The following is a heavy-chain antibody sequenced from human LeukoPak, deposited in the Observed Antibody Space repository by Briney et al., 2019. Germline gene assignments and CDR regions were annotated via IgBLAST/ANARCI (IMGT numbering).Heavy chain of an antibody. CDR3: ARQYLKQLGYLFDY. CDR2: IYHSGST. V-gene: IGHV4-38-2*02. Sequence: PSETLTLTCTVSGYSISSGYYWGCIRQPPGKGLEWIGSIYHSGSTYYNPSLKSRVTISVDTSKNQFSLKLSSVTAADTAVYYCARQYLKQLGYLFDYWGQGTLVTVSS. D-gene: IGHD6-13*01. CDR1: GYSISSGYY. J-gene: IGHJ4*02.